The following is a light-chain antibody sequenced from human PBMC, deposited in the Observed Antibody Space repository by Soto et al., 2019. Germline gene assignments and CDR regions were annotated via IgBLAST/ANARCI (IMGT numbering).Light chain of an antibody. CDR3: QQYGDSPST. V-gene: IGKV3-20*01. CDR2: GAS. J-gene: IGKJ2*01. Sequence: EVVLTQSPGTLSLSPGERATLSCRASQIFSSDYLAWYQQKPGQAPRLLIYGASTRATHIPDRFSGSGSGTDFTSTISRLEPEDSAVYLCQQYGDSPSTFGQGTKLENK. CDR1: QIFSSDY.